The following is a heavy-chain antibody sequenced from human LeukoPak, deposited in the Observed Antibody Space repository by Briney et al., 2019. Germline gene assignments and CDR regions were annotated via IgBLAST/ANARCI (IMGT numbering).Heavy chain of an antibody. CDR1: GYTFTTYG. D-gene: IGHD4-17*01. Sequence: ASVKVSCKASGYTFTTYGISWVRQAPGQGLEWMGWISAYNGNTNYAQKLQGRDTMTTDTSTSTAYMELSSLRSEDTAVYYCARVQGTVTTYYYYGMDVWGQGTTVTVSS. CDR2: ISAYNGNT. J-gene: IGHJ6*02. V-gene: IGHV1-18*01. CDR3: ARVQGTVTTYYYYGMDV.